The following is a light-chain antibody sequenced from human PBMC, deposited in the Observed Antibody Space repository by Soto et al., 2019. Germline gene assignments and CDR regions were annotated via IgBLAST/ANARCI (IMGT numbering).Light chain of an antibody. CDR1: QSVSSSC. Sequence: EIVLTQSPGTLSLSPGERATLSCRASQSVSSSCLAWYQQKPGQAPRLLIYGASSRATGIPDRFSGSGSGTDFTLTISRLEPEDFAVYYCQQYGSSPLSITFGQGTRLEIK. CDR2: GAS. CDR3: QQYGSSPLSIT. J-gene: IGKJ5*01. V-gene: IGKV3-20*01.